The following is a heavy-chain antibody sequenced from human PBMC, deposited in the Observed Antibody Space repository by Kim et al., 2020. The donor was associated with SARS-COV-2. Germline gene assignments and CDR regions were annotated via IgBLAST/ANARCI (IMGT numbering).Heavy chain of an antibody. CDR3: ARARIVVVPAAIWHNWFDP. CDR2: IYYSGST. CDR1: GGSISSSSYY. D-gene: IGHD2-2*01. J-gene: IGHJ5*02. Sequence: SETLSLTCTVSGGSISSSSYYWGWIRQPPGKGLEWIGSIYYSGSTYYNPSLKSRVTISVDTSKNQFSLKLSSVTAADTAVYYCARARIVVVPAAIWHNWFDPWGQGTLVTVSS. V-gene: IGHV4-39*01.